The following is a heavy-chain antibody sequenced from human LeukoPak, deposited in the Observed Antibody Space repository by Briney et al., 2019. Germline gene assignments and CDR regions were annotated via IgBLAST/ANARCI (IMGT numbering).Heavy chain of an antibody. Sequence: PSETLSLTCSVSGDSINTYFWSGIRQPPGKGLEWTGYISYSGSTNYNPSLKSRVTMSVDTSKNQISLKLTSVNAADTAVYFCAGYTSGRFFFDFWGQGALVTVSS. V-gene: IGHV4-59*01. D-gene: IGHD3-3*01. CDR3: AGYTSGRFFFDF. J-gene: IGHJ4*02. CDR2: ISYSGST. CDR1: GDSINTYF.